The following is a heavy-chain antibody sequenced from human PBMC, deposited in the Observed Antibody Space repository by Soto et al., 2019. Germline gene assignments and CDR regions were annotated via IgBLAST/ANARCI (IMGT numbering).Heavy chain of an antibody. Sequence: GGSLRLSCAASGFTFSTYGMHWVRQAPGKGLEWVAVISYDGSKKDYADSVKGRFTISRDNSKYTLYLQTNSLGAEDTAVYYCAKSYYDSSGSYCIDQWGQGTLVTVSS. CDR1: GFTFSTYG. D-gene: IGHD3-22*01. J-gene: IGHJ4*01. CDR2: ISYDGSKK. V-gene: IGHV3-30*18. CDR3: AKSYYDSSGSYCIDQ.